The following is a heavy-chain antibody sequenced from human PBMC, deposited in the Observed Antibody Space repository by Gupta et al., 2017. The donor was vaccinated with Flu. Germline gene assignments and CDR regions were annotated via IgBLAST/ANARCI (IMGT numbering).Heavy chain of an antibody. V-gene: IGHV3-21*06. CDR1: GFTFSSYV. D-gene: IGHD2-2*01. J-gene: IGHJ6*02. CDR2: ISKVSTYI. CDR3: VRDPSTSRYYHGMDV. Sequence: EVQLVESGGGLVKPGGSLSLSCEASGFTFSSYVMKWVRQAPGKGLEWVSSISKVSTYIYYTDSVKGRFTISRDNARNLLYLQMNNLRAEDTAVYYCVRDPSTSRYYHGMDVWGPGTTVTVSS.